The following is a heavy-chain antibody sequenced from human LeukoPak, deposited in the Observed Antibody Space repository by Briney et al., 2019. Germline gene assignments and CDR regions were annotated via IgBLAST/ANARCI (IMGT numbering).Heavy chain of an antibody. D-gene: IGHD3-22*01. CDR1: VFIVSSNY. V-gene: IGHV3-66*02. CDR2: LYSGGDT. Sequence: GGSLRLSCAASVFIVSSNYMSWVRQAPGKGLEWVSVLYSGGDTYYADSVKGRFTFSRDNSKNTLYLQMNSLRAEDTAVYYCAREYYYDRSGYLFDYWGQGTLVTVSS. J-gene: IGHJ4*02. CDR3: AREYYYDRSGYLFDY.